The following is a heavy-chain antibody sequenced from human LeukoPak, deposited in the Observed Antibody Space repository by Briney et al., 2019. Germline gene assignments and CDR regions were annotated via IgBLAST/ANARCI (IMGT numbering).Heavy chain of an antibody. CDR2: VDGDGTIQ. CDR3: GRDFPPHASDI. J-gene: IGHJ3*02. V-gene: IGHV3-7*01. CDR1: GFSFSTYS. Sequence: GGSLRLSCVGSGFSFSTYSLSWVRQAPGKGLEWVASVDGDGTIQYYLDSVKGRFTISRDNSKSSLYLQMNSLRDEDTAVYFCGRDFPPHASDIWGQGTMVTVSS.